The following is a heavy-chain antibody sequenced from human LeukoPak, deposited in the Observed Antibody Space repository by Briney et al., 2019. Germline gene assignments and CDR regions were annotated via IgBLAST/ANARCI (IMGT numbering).Heavy chain of an antibody. CDR1: GGTFSTYT. CDR3: ARVKSGYSYGYGAFDI. CDR2: IIPIFGTA. V-gene: IGHV1-69*13. J-gene: IGHJ3*02. Sequence: SVKVSCKASGGTFSTYTINWVRRAPGQGLEWMGGIIPIFGTANYAQKFQGRVTITADESTSTAYMELSSLRSEDTAVYYCARVKSGYSYGYGAFDIWGQGTMVTVS. D-gene: IGHD5-18*01.